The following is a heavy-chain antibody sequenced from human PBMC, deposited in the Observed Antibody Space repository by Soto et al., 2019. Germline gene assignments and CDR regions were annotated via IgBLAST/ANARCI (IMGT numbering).Heavy chain of an antibody. J-gene: IGHJ4*02. CDR2: IVVGSGNT. V-gene: IGHV1-58*01. CDR1: GFTFTSSA. D-gene: IGHD6-19*01. Sequence: VASVKVSCKASGFTFTSSAVQWVRQARGQRLEWIGWIVVGSGNTNYAQKFQERVTITRDMSTSTAYMELSSLRSEDTAVYYCAAVPVWLDLYYFDYWGQGTLVTVSS. CDR3: AAVPVWLDLYYFDY.